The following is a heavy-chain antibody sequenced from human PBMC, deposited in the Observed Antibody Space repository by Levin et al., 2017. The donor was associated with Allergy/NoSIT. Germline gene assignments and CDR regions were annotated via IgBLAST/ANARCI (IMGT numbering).Heavy chain of an antibody. CDR2: ISPIVGRT. V-gene: IGHV1-69*02. Sequence: SVKVSCKASGGTFSSDTIYWVRQAPGQGLEWMGRISPIVGRTNYAQKFQGRLTISADTSTTIAYMELSSLRSEDTAVYYCARLIGYSNGPEVFGMDVWGQGTTVTVSS. CDR1: GGTFSSDT. CDR3: ARLIGYSNGPEVFGMDV. D-gene: IGHD3-9*01. J-gene: IGHJ6*02.